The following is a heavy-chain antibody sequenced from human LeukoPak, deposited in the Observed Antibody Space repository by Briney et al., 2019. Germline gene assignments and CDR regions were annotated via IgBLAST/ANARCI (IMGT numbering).Heavy chain of an antibody. CDR3: AGGLRVRGPSR. Sequence: PSETLSLTCAVYGGSFSGYYWSWIRQPPGKGLEWIGEINHSGSTNYNPSLKSRVTISVDTSKNQFSLKLSSVTAADTAVYYCAGGLRVRGPSRWGQGTLVTVSS. CDR1: GGSFSGYY. J-gene: IGHJ4*02. V-gene: IGHV4-34*01. CDR2: INHSGST. D-gene: IGHD3-10*01.